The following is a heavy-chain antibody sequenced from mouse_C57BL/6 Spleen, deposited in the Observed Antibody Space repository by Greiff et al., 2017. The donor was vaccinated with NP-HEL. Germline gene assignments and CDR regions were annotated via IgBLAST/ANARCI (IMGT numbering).Heavy chain of an antibody. CDR2: IRRSSNNYDS. CDR1: GFSFTTYA. Sequence: DVMLVEPGGGLVQPKGSLKLSCAASGFSFTTYAMNWVRQAPGKGLEWVARIRRSSNNYDSYYAASVKDRFTISRDDSESMLYLQMNNFKTEDTAMCYCVTNLPFAYWGQGTLVTVSA. CDR3: VTNLPFAY. J-gene: IGHJ3*01. V-gene: IGHV10-1*01.